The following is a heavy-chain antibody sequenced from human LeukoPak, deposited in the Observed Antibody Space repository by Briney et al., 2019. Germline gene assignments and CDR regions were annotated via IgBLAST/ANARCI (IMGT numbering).Heavy chain of an antibody. CDR1: GYTFTSYY. CDR2: INPSGGST. CDR3: ARCGGDPQRPGCEYFQH. V-gene: IGHV1-46*01. J-gene: IGHJ1*01. D-gene: IGHD2-21*02. Sequence: GASVKVSCKASGYTFTSYYMHWVRQAPGQGLEWMGIINPSGGSTSYAQKFQGRVTMTRDTSTSTVYMELSSLRSEDTAVYYCARCGGDPQRPGCEYFQHWGQGTLVTVSS.